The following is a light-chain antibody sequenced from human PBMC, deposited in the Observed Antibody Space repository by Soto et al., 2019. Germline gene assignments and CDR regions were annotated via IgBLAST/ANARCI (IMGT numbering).Light chain of an antibody. CDR2: GAS. J-gene: IGKJ1*01. CDR1: QSISGN. Sequence: EIVMTQSPATLSVTPGGRTTLSCRASQSISGNLAWYQQKPGQAPRLLIYGASSRATGFPARFSGSGSGTDFTLTISSLQSEDFAVYYCQQFDNWPWTFGEGTKVDI. V-gene: IGKV3-15*01. CDR3: QQFDNWPWT.